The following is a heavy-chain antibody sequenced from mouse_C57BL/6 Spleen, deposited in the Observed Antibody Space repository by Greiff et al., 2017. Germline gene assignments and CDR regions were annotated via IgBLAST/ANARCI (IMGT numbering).Heavy chain of an antibody. D-gene: IGHD1-1*01. CDR3: ARTITTVVAPYAMDY. Sequence: VQLQQPGAELVMPGASVKLSCKASGYTFTSYWMHWVKQRPGQGLEWIGAIDPSDSYTNYNQKFKGKSTLTVDKSSSTAYMQLSSLTSEDSAVYYCARTITTVVAPYAMDYWGQGTSVTVSS. J-gene: IGHJ4*01. CDR2: IDPSDSYT. CDR1: GYTFTSYW. V-gene: IGHV1-69*01.